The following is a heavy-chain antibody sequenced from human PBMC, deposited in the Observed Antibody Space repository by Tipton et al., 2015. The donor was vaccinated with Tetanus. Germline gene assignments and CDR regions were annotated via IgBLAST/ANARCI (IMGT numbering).Heavy chain of an antibody. J-gene: IGHJ4*02. Sequence: GLVKPSQTLSLTCAISGDSVSSNSAAWNWIRQSPSRGLEWLGRTYYRSKWNNEYAVSVKSRLTINPDTSKNQVSLQLNSVTPDDTAVYYCAKDRGPSSWYRLDNWGQGTLLTVSS. CDR1: GDSVSSNSAA. D-gene: IGHD6-13*01. CDR2: TYYRSKWNN. V-gene: IGHV6-1*01. CDR3: AKDRGPSSWYRLDN.